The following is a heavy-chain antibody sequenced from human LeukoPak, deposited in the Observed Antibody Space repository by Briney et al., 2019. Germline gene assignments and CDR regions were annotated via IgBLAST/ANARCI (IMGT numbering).Heavy chain of an antibody. V-gene: IGHV4-59*01. CDR3: ARVRPAVAGTHYFDY. CDR2: IYYSGST. CDR1: GGSISSYY. Sequence: PSETLSLTCTVSGGSISSYYWSWIRQPPGKGPEWIGYIYYSGSTNYNPSLKSRVTISVDTSKNQFSLKLSSVTAADTAVYYCARVRPAVAGTHYFDYWGQGTLVTVSS. D-gene: IGHD6-19*01. J-gene: IGHJ4*02.